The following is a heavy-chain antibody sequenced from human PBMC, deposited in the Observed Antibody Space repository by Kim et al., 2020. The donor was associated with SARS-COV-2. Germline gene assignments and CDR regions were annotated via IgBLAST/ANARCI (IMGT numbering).Heavy chain of an antibody. D-gene: IGHD2-21*01. CDR1: GFTFSSYG. J-gene: IGHJ4*02. V-gene: IGHV3-30*18. CDR2: ISYDGSNK. CDR3: AKDLVVVIEKNDY. Sequence: GGSLRLSCVASGFTFSSYGMHWVRQAPGKGLEWVAVISYDGSNKYYADSVKGRFTISRDNSKNTLYLQMNSLRAEDTAVYYCAKDLVVVIEKNDYWGQGTLVTVSS.